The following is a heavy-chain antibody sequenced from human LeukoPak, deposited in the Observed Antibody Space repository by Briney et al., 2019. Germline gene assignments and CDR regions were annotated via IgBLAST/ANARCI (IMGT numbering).Heavy chain of an antibody. D-gene: IGHD3-9*01. Sequence: GGSLRLSCAASGFTFSSYEMNWVRQAPGKGLEWVAVISYDGSNKYYADSVKGRFTISRDNSKNTLYLQMNSLRAEDTAVYYCARDLTRPYDILTGYYISPWGFDYWGQGTLVTVSS. CDR2: ISYDGSNK. V-gene: IGHV3-30*04. J-gene: IGHJ4*02. CDR3: ARDLTRPYDILTGYYISPWGFDY. CDR1: GFTFSSYE.